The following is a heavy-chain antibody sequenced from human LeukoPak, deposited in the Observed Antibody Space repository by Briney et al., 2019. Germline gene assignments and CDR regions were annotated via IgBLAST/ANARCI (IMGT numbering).Heavy chain of an antibody. V-gene: IGHV3-30-3*01. CDR3: AKDKAAITYYDFWSGYYHAFDI. J-gene: IGHJ3*02. D-gene: IGHD3-3*01. CDR2: ISYDGSIK. CDR1: GITFSSYA. Sequence: GGSLRLSCAASGITFSSYAMHWVRQAPGKGLEWVAVISYDGSIKYYADSVKGRFTISRDNSKNTLYLQMNSLRAEDTAVYYCAKDKAAITYYDFWSGYYHAFDIWGQGTMVTVSS.